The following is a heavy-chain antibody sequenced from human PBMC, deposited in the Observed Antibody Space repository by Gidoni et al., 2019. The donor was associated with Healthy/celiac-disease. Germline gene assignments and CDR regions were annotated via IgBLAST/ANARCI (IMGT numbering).Heavy chain of an antibody. D-gene: IGHD2-15*01. V-gene: IGHV4-34*01. Sequence: QVQLQQWGAGLLKPSETLSLTCAVYGGSFSGYYWSWIRQPPGKGLEWIGEINHSGSTNYNPSLKSRVTISVDTSKNQFSLKLSSVTAADTAVYYCARGETGVVPEIWGQGTLVTVSS. CDR3: ARGETGVVPEI. CDR1: GGSFSGYY. J-gene: IGHJ4*02. CDR2: INHSGST.